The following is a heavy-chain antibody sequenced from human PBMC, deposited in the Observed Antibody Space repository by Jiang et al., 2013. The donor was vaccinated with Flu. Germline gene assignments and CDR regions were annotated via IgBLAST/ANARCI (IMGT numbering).Heavy chain of an antibody. CDR2: TSWNGGRI. V-gene: IGHV3-9*01. D-gene: IGHD4-17*01. CDR3: VKDRNPKYDDYEGGGFDS. J-gene: IGHJ4*02. CDR1: GFTFDDYV. Sequence: VQLVESGGGLVQPGRSLRLSCAGSGFTFDDYVMHWVRQAPGKGLEWVSATSWNGGRIHYADSVKGRFTISRDNAKNSLYLQMNSLRAEDTALYYCVKDRNPKYDDYEGGGFDSWGQGTLVTVSS.